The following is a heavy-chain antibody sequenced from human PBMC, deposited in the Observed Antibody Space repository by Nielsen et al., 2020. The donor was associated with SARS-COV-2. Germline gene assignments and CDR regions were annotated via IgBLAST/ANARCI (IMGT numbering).Heavy chain of an antibody. CDR2: ISAYNGNT. V-gene: IGHV1-18*01. CDR3: ARVFGNYPGPYFDY. J-gene: IGHJ4*02. D-gene: IGHD1-7*01. CDR1: GYTFTSYG. Sequence: ASVKVSCKASGYTFTSYGISWVRQAPGQGLEWMGWISAYNGNTNYAQKLQGRVTMTTDTSTSTAYMELSSLRSEDTAVYYCARVFGNYPGPYFDYWGQGTLVTVSS.